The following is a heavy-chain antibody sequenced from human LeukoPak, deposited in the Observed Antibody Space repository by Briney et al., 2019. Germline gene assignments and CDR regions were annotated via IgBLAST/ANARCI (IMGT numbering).Heavy chain of an antibody. CDR3: AKDIRYRSGYSYDSFDY. CDR1: GFIFSNSW. Sequence: GGSLRLSCAASGFIFSNSWMHWVRQAPGKGLEWVSVISWDGVTTYYADSVKGRFTISRDNSKNSLHLQMNSLRTEDTALYYCAKDIRYRSGYSYDSFDYWGQGTLVTVSS. V-gene: IGHV3-43*01. J-gene: IGHJ4*02. D-gene: IGHD5-18*01. CDR2: ISWDGVTT.